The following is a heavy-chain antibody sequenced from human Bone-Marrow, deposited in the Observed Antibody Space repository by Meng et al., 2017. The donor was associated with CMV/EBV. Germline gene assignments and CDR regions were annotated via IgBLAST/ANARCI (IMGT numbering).Heavy chain of an antibody. Sequence: ASVKVSCKASGYTFTGYYMHWVRQAPGQGLEWMGWINPNSGGTNYAQKFQGRVTMTRDTSIRTAYMELSRLKSDDTAVYYCARGPYSSSDNWFDPWGQGTLVTVSS. CDR2: INPNSGGT. CDR3: ARGPYSSSDNWFDP. J-gene: IGHJ5*02. V-gene: IGHV1-2*02. D-gene: IGHD6-13*01. CDR1: GYTFTGYY.